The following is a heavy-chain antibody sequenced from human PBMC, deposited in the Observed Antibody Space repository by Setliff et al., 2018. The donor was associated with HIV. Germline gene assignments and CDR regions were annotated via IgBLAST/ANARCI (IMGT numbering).Heavy chain of an antibody. D-gene: IGHD3-22*01. Sequence: GGSLRLSCAASGFTFSSYWMSWVRQAPGKGLEWVGRIKSETDGGTTDYAAPVKGRFSILGDDSKNMLYLEMSNLQTEDTAMYYCTHMGHYFDGTGYNRMYYFDYWGQGALVTVSS. J-gene: IGHJ4*02. V-gene: IGHV3-15*01. CDR2: IKSETDGGTT. CDR3: THMGHYFDGTGYNRMYYFDY. CDR1: GFTFSSYW.